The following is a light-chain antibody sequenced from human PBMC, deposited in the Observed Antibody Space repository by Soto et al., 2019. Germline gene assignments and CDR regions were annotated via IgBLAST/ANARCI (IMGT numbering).Light chain of an antibody. CDR3: QQRSTWPLT. CDR2: DAS. CDR1: QSVGTY. J-gene: IGKJ4*01. Sequence: EIVLTQSPATLSLSPGERASLSCRASQSVGTYLAWYQQKPGQAPRLLIYDASSRAVGVAPRFRGSGSGTDFTLTIAYVEPEDFGVYYCQQRSTWPLTFGGGTRVEF. V-gene: IGKV3-11*01.